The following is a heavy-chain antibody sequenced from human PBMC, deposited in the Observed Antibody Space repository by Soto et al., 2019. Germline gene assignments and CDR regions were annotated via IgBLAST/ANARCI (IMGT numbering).Heavy chain of an antibody. CDR1: GGSISSGGYY. CDR3: AREKRSGSYNRFDY. Sequence: SETLSLTCTVSGGSISSGGYYWSWIRQHPGKGLEWIGYIYYSGSTYYNPSLKSRVTISVDTSKNQFSLKLSSVTAADTAVYYCAREKRSGSYNRFDYWGQGTLVTVSS. V-gene: IGHV4-31*03. D-gene: IGHD3-10*01. CDR2: IYYSGST. J-gene: IGHJ4*02.